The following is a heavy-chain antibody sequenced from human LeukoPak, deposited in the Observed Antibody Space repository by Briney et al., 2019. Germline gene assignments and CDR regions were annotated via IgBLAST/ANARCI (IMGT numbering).Heavy chain of an antibody. CDR3: ARDELQFDY. D-gene: IGHD2-21*01. Sequence: PGGSLRLSCADSGFTFSSYWMSWVRQAPGKGLEWVANIKQDGSEKYYVDSVKGRFTISRDNAKNSLYLQMNSLRAEDTAVYYCARDELQFDYWGQGTLVTVSS. J-gene: IGHJ4*02. CDR1: GFTFSSYW. CDR2: IKQDGSEK. V-gene: IGHV3-7*01.